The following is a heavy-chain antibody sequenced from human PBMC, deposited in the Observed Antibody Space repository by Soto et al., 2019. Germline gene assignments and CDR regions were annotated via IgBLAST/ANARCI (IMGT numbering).Heavy chain of an antibody. V-gene: IGHV3-30*18. CDR1: GFTFSDYG. Sequence: PGGSLRLSCAASGFTFSDYGIQWFRQAPGKGLEWLAVVSWDGEAQYYTDSVKGRFTISRDNSGNTVFLQMNSLRPEDTAVYYCAKLGDYYDSSGYYFPQHWGQGTLVTVSS. CDR3: AKLGDYYDSSGYYFPQH. J-gene: IGHJ1*01. CDR2: VSWDGEAQ. D-gene: IGHD3-22*01.